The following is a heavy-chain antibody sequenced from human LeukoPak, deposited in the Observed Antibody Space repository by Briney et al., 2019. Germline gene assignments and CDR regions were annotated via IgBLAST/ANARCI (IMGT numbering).Heavy chain of an antibody. CDR2: IIPIFGTA. CDR1: GGTFSSYA. D-gene: IGHD3-9*01. Sequence: SVTVSCKASGGTFSSYAISWVRQAPGQGLEWMGGIIPIFGTANYAQKFQGRVTITTDESTSTAYMELSSLRSEDTAVYYCAREALYDILTGGNNWFDPWGQGTLVTVSS. V-gene: IGHV1-69*05. CDR3: AREALYDILTGGNNWFDP. J-gene: IGHJ5*02.